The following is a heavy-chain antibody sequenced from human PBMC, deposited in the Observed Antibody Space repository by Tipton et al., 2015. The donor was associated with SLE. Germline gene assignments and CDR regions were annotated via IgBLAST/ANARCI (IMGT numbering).Heavy chain of an antibody. CDR3: ARGPMTLMVVVTLDY. V-gene: IGHV3-7*01. CDR2: IKQDGSET. D-gene: IGHD3-22*01. J-gene: IGHJ4*02. CDR1: GFTFSSYW. Sequence: SLRLSCAASGFTFSSYWGTWVRQAPGKGLEWVANIKQDGSETYYVDSVKGRFTISRDNAKNSLFLQMNSLRAEDTATYFCARGPMTLMVVVTLDYWGQGTLVTVSS.